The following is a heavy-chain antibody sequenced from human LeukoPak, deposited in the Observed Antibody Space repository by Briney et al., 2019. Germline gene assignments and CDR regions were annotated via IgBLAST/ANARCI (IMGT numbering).Heavy chain of an antibody. D-gene: IGHD2-15*01. J-gene: IGHJ4*02. CDR3: ARDPLRLYCSGGSCYSGQFDY. CDR2: IWYDGSNK. V-gene: IGHV3-33*01. Sequence: GGSLRLSCAASGFTFSSYGMHWVRQAPGKGLEWVAIIWYDGSNKYYADSVKGRFTISRDNSKNTLYLQMNSLRAEDTAVYYCARDPLRLYCSGGSCYSGQFDYWGQGTLVTVSS. CDR1: GFTFSSYG.